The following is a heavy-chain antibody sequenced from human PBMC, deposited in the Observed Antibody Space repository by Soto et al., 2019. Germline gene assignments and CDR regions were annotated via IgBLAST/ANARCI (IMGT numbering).Heavy chain of an antibody. V-gene: IGHV1-18*01. Sequence: QVQLVQSGAEVKKPGASVKVSCKASGYTFISYEITWVRQAPGQGPEWMGWISAYNGNTNYAQKLQGRVTMTRDTSTSTAYMELRNLRTDDTAVYYCARWTTNYGMDVWGQGTTVTVSS. CDR1: GYTFISYE. J-gene: IGHJ6*02. CDR2: ISAYNGNT. CDR3: ARWTTNYGMDV.